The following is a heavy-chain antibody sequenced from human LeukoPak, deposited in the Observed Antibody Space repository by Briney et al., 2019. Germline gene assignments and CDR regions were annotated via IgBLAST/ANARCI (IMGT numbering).Heavy chain of an antibody. J-gene: IGHJ4*02. CDR3: AKDRDGYNPFDY. CDR1: GFTFSSYG. Sequence: GGSLRLSCAASGFTFSSYGMHWVRQAPGKGLEWVAVISYDGSNKYYADSVKGRFTISRDNSKDTLYLQMNSLRAEDTAVYYCAKDRDGYNPFDYWGQGTLVTVSS. V-gene: IGHV3-30*18. D-gene: IGHD5-12*01. CDR2: ISYDGSNK.